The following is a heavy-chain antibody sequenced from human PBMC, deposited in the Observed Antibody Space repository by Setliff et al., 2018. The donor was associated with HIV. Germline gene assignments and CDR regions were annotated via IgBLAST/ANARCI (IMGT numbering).Heavy chain of an antibody. J-gene: IGHJ4*02. CDR3: ARGGTTSWNF. V-gene: IGHV3-7*03. CDR2: IKGDGSEK. Sequence: GGSLRLSCAASGFTLSNYWMNWVRQAPGKGLEWVANIKGDGSEKNYVDSVRGRFTISRDNAKTSLFLQMNSLTVEDTAIYYCARGGTTSWNFWGQGTPVTVSS. CDR1: GFTLSNYW. D-gene: IGHD4-17*01.